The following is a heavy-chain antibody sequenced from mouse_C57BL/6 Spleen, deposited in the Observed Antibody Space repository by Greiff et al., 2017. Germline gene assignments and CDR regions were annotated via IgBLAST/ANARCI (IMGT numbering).Heavy chain of an antibody. D-gene: IGHD1-1*01. V-gene: IGHV5-17*01. CDR1: GFTFSDYG. CDR3: ARHYYGTYAMDY. CDR2: ISSGSSTI. J-gene: IGHJ4*01. Sequence: EVKLQESGGGLVKPGGSLKLSCAASGFTFSDYGMHWVRQAPEKGLEWVAYISSGSSTIYYADTVKGRITISRDNAKNTLFLQMTSLRSEDTAMYYCARHYYGTYAMDYWGQGTSVTVSS.